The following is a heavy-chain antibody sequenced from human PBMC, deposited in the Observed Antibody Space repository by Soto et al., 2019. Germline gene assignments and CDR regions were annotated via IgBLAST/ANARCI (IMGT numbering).Heavy chain of an antibody. CDR1: GGTFSSYA. CDR3: ARDGGVYDYSPFDY. CDR2: IIPIFGTA. V-gene: IGHV1-69*12. D-gene: IGHD4-4*01. Sequence: QVQLVQSGAEVKKPGSSVKVSCKASGGTFSSYAISWVRQAPGQGLEWMGGIIPIFGTADYAQKFQGRVTIAADESTSPAYMELSSLRSEDTAVYYCARDGGVYDYSPFDYWGQGTLVTVSS. J-gene: IGHJ4*02.